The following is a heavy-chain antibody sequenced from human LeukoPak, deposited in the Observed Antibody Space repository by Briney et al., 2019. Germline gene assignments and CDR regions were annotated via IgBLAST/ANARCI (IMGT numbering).Heavy chain of an antibody. CDR3: ARGYYKVFTDYYYGMDV. V-gene: IGHV1-69*13. CDR2: IIPIFGTA. CDR1: GGTFSSYA. J-gene: IGHJ6*02. Sequence: GASVKVSCKASGGTFSSYAISWVRQALGQGLEWMGGIIPIFGTANYAQKFQGRVTITADESTSTAYMELSSLRSEDTAVYYCARGYYKVFTDYYYGMDVWGQGTTVTVSS. D-gene: IGHD3-10*01.